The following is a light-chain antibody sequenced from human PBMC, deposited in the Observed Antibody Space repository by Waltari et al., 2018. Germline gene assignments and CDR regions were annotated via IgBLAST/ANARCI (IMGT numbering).Light chain of an antibody. V-gene: IGKV1-6*01. CDR3: LQDSNYPRT. CDR1: QAIRNE. CDR2: AAS. J-gene: IGKJ1*01. Sequence: TGRASQAIRNELGWYQQKPGKAPKLLIYAASSLQTGVPSRFSGSGSGTDFTLTITSLQPEDFAIYYCLQDSNYPRTFGQGTKVEIK.